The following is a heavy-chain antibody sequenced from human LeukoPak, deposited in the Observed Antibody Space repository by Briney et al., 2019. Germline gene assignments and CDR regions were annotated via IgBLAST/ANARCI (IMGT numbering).Heavy chain of an antibody. D-gene: IGHD2-15*01. V-gene: IGHV1-18*01. J-gene: IGHJ4*02. CDR3: ARDRYCSGGSCYSGYFDY. CDR1: GYTFTSYG. Sequence: ASVKVSCKASGYTFTSYGISWVRQAPGQGLEWMGWISAYNGNTNYALKLQGRVTMTTDTSTSTAYMELRSLRSDDTAVYYCARDRYCSGGSCYSGYFDYWGQGTLVTVSS. CDR2: ISAYNGNT.